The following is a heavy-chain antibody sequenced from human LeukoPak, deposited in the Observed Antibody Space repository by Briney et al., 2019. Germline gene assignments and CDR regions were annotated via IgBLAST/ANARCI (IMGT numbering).Heavy chain of an antibody. D-gene: IGHD3-10*01. CDR3: ARVGGH. J-gene: IGHJ4*02. Sequence: GGSLRLSCAASGFTFDDYGMSWVRQAPGKGLEWVSVIYSGGSTYYAESVRGRFTISRDNSKNTLYLQMNSLRVEDTAVYYCARVGGHWGQGTLVTVSS. V-gene: IGHV3-53*01. CDR1: GFTFDDYG. CDR2: IYSGGST.